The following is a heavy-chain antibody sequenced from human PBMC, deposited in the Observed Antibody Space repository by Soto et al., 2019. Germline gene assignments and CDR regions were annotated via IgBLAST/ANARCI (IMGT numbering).Heavy chain of an antibody. CDR3: ATGTAAPAH. J-gene: IGHJ1*01. D-gene: IGHD6-13*01. CDR2: ISTSGGTT. CDR1: RFTFSNFD. Sequence: GGSLRLSCAASRFTFSNFDMSWVRQAPGKGLEWVSGISTSGGTTYYADSVKGRFTSSRDNSKNTLYLQMTSLRAEDTAVYYCATGTAAPAHWGQGTLVTVSS. V-gene: IGHV3-23*01.